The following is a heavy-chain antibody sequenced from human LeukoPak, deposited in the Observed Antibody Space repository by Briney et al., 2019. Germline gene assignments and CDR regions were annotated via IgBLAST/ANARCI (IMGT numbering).Heavy chain of an antibody. J-gene: IGHJ4*02. D-gene: IGHD2-2*01. Sequence: ASQTLSLTCAVSGGSISSGGYPWSWIRQPPGKGLEWIGYIYHSGSTYYNPSLKSRVTISVDRSENQFSLKLSSVTAADTAVYYCARGYCSSTSCYIFDYWGQGTLVTVSS. CDR1: GGSISSGGYP. CDR3: ARGYCSSTSCYIFDY. CDR2: IYHSGST. V-gene: IGHV4-30-2*01.